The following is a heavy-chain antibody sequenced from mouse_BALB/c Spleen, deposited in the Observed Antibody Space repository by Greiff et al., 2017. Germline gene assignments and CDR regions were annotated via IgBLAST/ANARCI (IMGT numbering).Heavy chain of an antibody. CDR1: GFTFSDYY. V-gene: IGHV5-4*02. CDR2: ISDGGSYT. D-gene: IGHD1-1*01. CDR3: ARAGSSYDYAMDY. Sequence: EVMLVESGGGLVKPGGSLKLSCAASGFTFSDYYMYWVRQTPEKRLEWVATISDGGSYTYYPDSVKGRFTISRDNAKNNLYLQMSSLKSEDTAMYYCARAGSSYDYAMDYWGQGTSVTVSS. J-gene: IGHJ4*01.